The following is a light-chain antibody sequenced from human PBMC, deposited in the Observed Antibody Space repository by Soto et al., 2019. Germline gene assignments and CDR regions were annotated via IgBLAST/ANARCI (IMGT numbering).Light chain of an antibody. CDR3: CSFAGSGTQSV. CDR2: EGS. CDR1: SSNIGSYNL. Sequence: QSVLTQPASVSGSLGQSITISCIGTSSNIGSYNLVSWYQHQPGKAPKIMIFEGSKRPSGVSNRFSGSRSGNTASLTISGLQAEDEADYYCCSFAGSGTQSVFGTGTKLTVL. V-gene: IGLV2-23*01. J-gene: IGLJ1*01.